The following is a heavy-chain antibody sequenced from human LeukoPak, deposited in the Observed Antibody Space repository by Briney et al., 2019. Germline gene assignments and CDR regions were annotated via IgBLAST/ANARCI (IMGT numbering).Heavy chain of an antibody. D-gene: IGHD2-8*02. CDR1: GFTFRNYG. CDR2: IWSDGNNR. Sequence: GGSLRLSCAASGFTFRNYGMHWVRQATGKGLEWVSFIWSDGNNRFYADSVKGRFTISRYNSKNMLYLQMDTLRAEDTALYYCAKDPGASVSGFYMDVWGKGTTVIVSS. V-gene: IGHV3-30*02. J-gene: IGHJ6*03. CDR3: AKDPGASVSGFYMDV.